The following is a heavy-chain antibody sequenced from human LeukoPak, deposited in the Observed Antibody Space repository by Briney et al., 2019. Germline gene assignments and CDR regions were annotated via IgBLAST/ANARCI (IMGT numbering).Heavy chain of an antibody. CDR3: ARESVYCSGGSCYSKRIDY. D-gene: IGHD2-15*01. V-gene: IGHV1-8*01. CDR1: AYTFTSYD. J-gene: IGHJ4*02. Sequence: ASVTASFKSSAYTFTSYDIDWVRQATGQGLEWMGWMNPNSGNTGYAQKFQGRVTMTRNTSISTAYMELSSLRSEDTAVYYCARESVYCSGGSCYSKRIDYWGQGTLVTVSS. CDR2: MNPNSGNT.